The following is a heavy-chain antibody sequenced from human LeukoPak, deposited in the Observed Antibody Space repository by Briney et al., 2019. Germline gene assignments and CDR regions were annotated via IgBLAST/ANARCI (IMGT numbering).Heavy chain of an antibody. CDR3: AKCSRYNWNYEEDFDY. D-gene: IGHD1-7*01. J-gene: IGHJ4*02. CDR1: GFTFSNYD. CDR2: ISYDGSNK. Sequence: GGTLRLSCAASGFTFSNYDMHWVRQAPGEGLEWVAVISYDGSNKYYADSVKGRFTISRDNSKNSLYLQMNSLRTEDTALYYCAKCSRYNWNYEEDFDYWGQGTLVTVSS. V-gene: IGHV3-30*18.